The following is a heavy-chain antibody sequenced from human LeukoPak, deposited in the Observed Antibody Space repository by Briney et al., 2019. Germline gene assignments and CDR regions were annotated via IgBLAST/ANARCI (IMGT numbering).Heavy chain of an antibody. Sequence: GGSLRLSCAASGFTFSSYAMSWVRQAPGEGPERVSAISGSGGSTYYADSVKGRFTISRDNSKNTLYLQMNSLRAEDTAVYYCANECTSCYTSAFDYWGQGTLVTVSS. V-gene: IGHV3-23*01. CDR2: ISGSGGST. CDR1: GFTFSSYA. D-gene: IGHD2-2*02. CDR3: ANECTSCYTSAFDY. J-gene: IGHJ4*02.